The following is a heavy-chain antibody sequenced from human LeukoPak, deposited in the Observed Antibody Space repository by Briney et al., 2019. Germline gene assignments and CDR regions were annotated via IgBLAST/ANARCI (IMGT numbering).Heavy chain of an antibody. CDR2: IYTSGSI. CDR1: GGSISSGSYY. Sequence: PSETLSLTCFVSGGSISSGSYYWSWIRRPAGKGLEWIGRIYTSGSINYNPSLKSRVTISVDTSKNQFSLKLSSMTAADTAVYYCARGTGDNSGYPYFQHWGQGTLVTVSS. D-gene: IGHD3-22*01. J-gene: IGHJ1*01. V-gene: IGHV4-61*02. CDR3: ARGTGDNSGYPYFQH.